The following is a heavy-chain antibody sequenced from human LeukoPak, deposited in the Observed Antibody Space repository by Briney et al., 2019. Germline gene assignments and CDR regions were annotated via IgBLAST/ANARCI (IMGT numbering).Heavy chain of an antibody. J-gene: IGHJ5*02. Sequence: GGCLRLSCAASGFSFSDSWMDWARQAPGKGLEWVANIKPDGSEIYYVDAVKGRFTISRDNAKNSLYLQMNSLRAEDTAVYYCTRSFDNWGQGSLFTVSS. V-gene: IGHV3-7*02. CDR1: GFSFSDSW. D-gene: IGHD2-15*01. CDR2: IKPDGSEI. CDR3: TRSFDN.